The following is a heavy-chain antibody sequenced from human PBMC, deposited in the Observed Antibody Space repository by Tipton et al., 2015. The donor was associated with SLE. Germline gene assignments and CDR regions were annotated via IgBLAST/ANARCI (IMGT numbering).Heavy chain of an antibody. CDR3: ARGGYSYGY. V-gene: IGHV4-34*01. Sequence: TLSLTCAVYGGSFSGYYWSWIRQPPGKGLEWIGYIYHSGSTNYNPSLKSRVTISVDTSKNQFSLKLSSVTAADTAVYYCARGGYSYGYWGQGTLVTVSS. J-gene: IGHJ4*02. CDR1: GGSFSGYY. D-gene: IGHD5-18*01. CDR2: IYHSGST.